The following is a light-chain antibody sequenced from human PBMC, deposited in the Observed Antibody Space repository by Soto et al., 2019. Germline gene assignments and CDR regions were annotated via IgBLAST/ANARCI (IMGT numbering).Light chain of an antibody. Sequence: QSVLTQPASVSGSPGRSITISCTGTTSAESVSWYQQHPGKAPKLIIYDVSNRPSGVSDRFSGSRSGNTASLTISGLQAEDEADYYGSSYTSDITLVFGGGTQLNVL. CDR3: SSYTSDITLV. V-gene: IGLV2-14*03. CDR1: TSAES. J-gene: IGLJ2*01. CDR2: DVS.